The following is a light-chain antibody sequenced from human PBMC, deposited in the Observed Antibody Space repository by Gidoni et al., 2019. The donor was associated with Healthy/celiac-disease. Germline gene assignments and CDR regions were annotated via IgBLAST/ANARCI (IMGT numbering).Light chain of an antibody. CDR1: QDISNY. CDR2: DAS. J-gene: IGKJ2*02. Sequence: DIQMNQPPSSLPASVGDRATITCQARQDISNYLNWYQQKPGKAPKLLIYDASNWETGGPSRFSGSGSGTDFTFPISSLQPEDIATYYCQQYDNLPRTFGQGTKLEIK. V-gene: IGKV1-33*01. CDR3: QQYDNLPRT.